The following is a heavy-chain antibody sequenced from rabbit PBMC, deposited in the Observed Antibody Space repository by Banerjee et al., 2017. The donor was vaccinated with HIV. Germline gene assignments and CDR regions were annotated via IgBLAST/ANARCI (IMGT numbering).Heavy chain of an antibody. CDR3: ARNVRGYFNL. CDR1: GFTFSSYW. V-gene: IGHV1S45*01. Sequence: QEQLEESGGGLVKPEGSLTLPCTASGFTFSSYWICWVRQAPGKGLEWIACIDVGSSGTTYYANWAKGRFTISKTSSTTVTLQMTSLTAADTATYFCARNVRGYFNLWGPGTLVTVS. J-gene: IGHJ4*01. CDR2: IDVGSSGTT.